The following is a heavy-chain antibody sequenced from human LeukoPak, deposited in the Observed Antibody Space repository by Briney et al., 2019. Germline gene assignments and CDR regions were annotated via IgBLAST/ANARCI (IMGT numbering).Heavy chain of an antibody. CDR3: ARAESRRSSGTHLNWFDP. J-gene: IGHJ5*02. CDR1: GGTFSSYA. CDR2: IVPIFGTA. V-gene: IGHV1-69*05. Sequence: GSSVKVSCKASGGTFSSYAISWVRQAPGQGLEWMGGIVPIFGTANYAQKLQGRVTMTTDTSTSTAYMELRSLRSDDTAVYYCARAESRRSSGTHLNWFDPWGQGTLVTVSS. D-gene: IGHD3-10*01.